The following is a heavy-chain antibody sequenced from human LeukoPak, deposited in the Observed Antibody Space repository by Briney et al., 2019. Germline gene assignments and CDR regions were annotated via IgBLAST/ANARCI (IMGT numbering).Heavy chain of an antibody. CDR3: ARIIRTAGYYANPKSGSFDL. CDR1: GASIRANHHY. CDR2: IFSCGTA. J-gene: IGHJ5*02. Sequence: SETLSLTCTVSGASIRANHHYWAWVRQPPGKGLEWIGTIFSCGTAYYNPSLRTRVSISVDTSKNEFSLRMNAVTAADTGLYYCARIIRTAGYYANPKSGSFDLWGQGILVTVSS. D-gene: IGHD3-3*01. V-gene: IGHV4-39*01.